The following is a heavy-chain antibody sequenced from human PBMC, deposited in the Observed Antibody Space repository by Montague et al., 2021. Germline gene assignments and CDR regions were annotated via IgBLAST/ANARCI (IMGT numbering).Heavy chain of an antibody. D-gene: IGHD2-2*01. J-gene: IGHJ4*02. V-gene: IGHV4-4*02. Sequence: SETLSLTCAVSGGSTHSSNWWSWVRQSPGKGLEWIGQIHHSGGTKDNPSLKSRVTLSVDTSKSQFSLNLTSVTAADTAVYYCARQRVIVVTPAAFFDYWGQGTLVTVSS. CDR3: ARQRVIVVTPAAFFDY. CDR1: GGSTHSSNW. CDR2: IHHSGGT.